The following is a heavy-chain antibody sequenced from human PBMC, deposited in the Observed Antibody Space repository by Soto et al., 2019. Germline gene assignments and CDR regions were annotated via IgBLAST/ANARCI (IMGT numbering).Heavy chain of an antibody. J-gene: IGHJ5*02. CDR2: VYYTGTT. Sequence: SETLSLTCTVSGGSISSYFYIWVRQPPGKGLEWIGSVYYTGTTDYNPSLKSRVTISVDTSKTQFSLNLRSVTAADTAVYYCARAQSSTVITSSHFDPWGRGTLVTVSS. D-gene: IGHD4-17*01. CDR1: GGSISSYF. V-gene: IGHV4-59*01. CDR3: ARAQSSTVITSSHFDP.